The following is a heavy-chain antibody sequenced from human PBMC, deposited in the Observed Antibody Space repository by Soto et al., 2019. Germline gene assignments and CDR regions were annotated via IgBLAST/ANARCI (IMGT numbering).Heavy chain of an antibody. CDR1: GGSISSYY. CDR3: ARLEHYKEGYYYYYMDV. V-gene: IGHV4-59*08. J-gene: IGHJ6*03. Sequence: SETLSLTCTISGGSISSYYWSWIRQPPGKGLEWIGYIYYSGSTNYNPSLKSRVTISVDTSKNQFSLKLSSVTAADTAVYYCARLEHYKEGYYYYYMDVWGKGTTVTVS. D-gene: IGHD2-15*01. CDR2: IYYSGST.